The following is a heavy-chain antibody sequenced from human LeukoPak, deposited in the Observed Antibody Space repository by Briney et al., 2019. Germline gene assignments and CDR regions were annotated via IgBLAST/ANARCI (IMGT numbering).Heavy chain of an antibody. CDR1: GYTFTSYA. CDR3: ARDNSRRIANFDY. J-gene: IGHJ4*02. V-gene: IGHV7-4-1*02. Sequence: ASVKVSCKASGYTFTSYAMNWVRQAPGQGFEWMGWINTNTGNPTYAQGFTGRFVFSLDTSVSTAYLQISSLKAKDTAVYYCARDNSRRIANFDYWGQGTLVTVSS. D-gene: IGHD6-13*01. CDR2: INTNTGNP.